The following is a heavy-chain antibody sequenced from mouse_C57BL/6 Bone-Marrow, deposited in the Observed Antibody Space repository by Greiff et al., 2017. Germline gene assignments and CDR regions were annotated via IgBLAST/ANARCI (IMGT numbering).Heavy chain of an antibody. D-gene: IGHD2-4*01. CDR2: LHPNGGSP. J-gene: IGHJ4*01. Sequence: QVHVKQPGAELVKPGASVKLSCKASGYTFTNYWMHWVKQRPGQGLEWIGMLHPNGGSPDYNEKFKSEATLSVDKSSRTAYMELSSLTSEDSAVYYCARSYDHDDYTMDYWDQGTSVTVSS. CDR3: ARSYDHDDYTMDY. V-gene: IGHV1-64*01. CDR1: GYTFTNYW.